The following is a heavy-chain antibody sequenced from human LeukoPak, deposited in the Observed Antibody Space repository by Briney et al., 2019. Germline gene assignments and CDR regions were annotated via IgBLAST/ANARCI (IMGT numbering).Heavy chain of an antibody. J-gene: IGHJ5*02. Sequence: TSETLSLTCTVSGGSISSSSYYWGWIRQPPGKGLEWIGDINHSGSTNYNPSLKSRVTISVDTSKNQYSLKLSSVTAADTAVYYCARQIYGTQYYKKRVFWFDPWGQGPLVSVSS. CDR2: INHSGST. D-gene: IGHD2/OR15-2a*01. CDR1: GGSISSSSYY. CDR3: ARQIYGTQYYKKRVFWFDP. V-gene: IGHV4-39*01.